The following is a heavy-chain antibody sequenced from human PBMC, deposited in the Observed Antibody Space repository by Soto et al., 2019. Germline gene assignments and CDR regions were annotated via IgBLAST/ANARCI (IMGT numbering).Heavy chain of an antibody. D-gene: IGHD3-3*01. CDR1: GYTFTSYG. CDR2: ISAYNGNT. J-gene: IGHJ4*02. V-gene: IGHV1-18*01. CDR3: ARVPTNYGFWSGYYGYDY. Sequence: ASVKVSCKASGYTFTSYGISWVRQAPGQGLEWMGWISAYNGNTNYAQKLQGRVTMTTDTSTSTAYMELRSLRSDDTAVYYCARVPTNYGFWSGYYGYDYWGQGSLVTISS.